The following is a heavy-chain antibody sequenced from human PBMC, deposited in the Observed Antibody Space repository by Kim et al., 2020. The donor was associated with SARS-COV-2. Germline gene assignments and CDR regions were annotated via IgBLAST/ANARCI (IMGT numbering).Heavy chain of an antibody. D-gene: IGHD3-10*01. CDR2: IGYSGGDT. CDR3: AKRGPFGYSDY. J-gene: IGHJ4*02. V-gene: IGHV3-23*01. Sequence: GGSLRLSCAASGFTFRSFAMTWVRQGPGQGLEWVSAIGYSGGDTYYADSVKGRFTISRDNSQNILYLQIDSLTAEDTAIYYCAKRGPFGYSDYWGRGTLVLVSS. CDR1: GFTFRSFA.